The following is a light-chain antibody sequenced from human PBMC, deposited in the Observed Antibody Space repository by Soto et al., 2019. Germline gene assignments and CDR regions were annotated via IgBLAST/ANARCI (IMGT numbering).Light chain of an antibody. CDR1: SGHSSYI. CDR3: ETWDSKTQNWV. Sequence: QAVVTQSSSASASLGSSVKLTCTLSSGHSSYIIAWHQQQPGKAPRYLMKLEGSGSYNKGSGVPDRFSGSSSGADRYLTISNLQFEDEADYYCETWDSKTQNWVFGGGTKVTVL. CDR2: LEGSGSY. J-gene: IGLJ3*02. V-gene: IGLV4-60*02.